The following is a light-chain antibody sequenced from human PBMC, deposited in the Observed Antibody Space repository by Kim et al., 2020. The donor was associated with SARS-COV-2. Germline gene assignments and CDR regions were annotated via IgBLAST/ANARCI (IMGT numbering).Light chain of an antibody. CDR1: SSDIGGYEY. J-gene: IGLJ2*01. Sequence: QSALTQPASVSGSPGQSITISCTGTSSDIGGYEYVSWYQQYPEKAPKLMISDVSNRPSGVSSRFSGSKSGNTASLTISGLQAEDEADYFCSSYTSTNTVIFGGGTQLTV. V-gene: IGLV2-14*03. CDR2: DVS. CDR3: SSYTSTNTVI.